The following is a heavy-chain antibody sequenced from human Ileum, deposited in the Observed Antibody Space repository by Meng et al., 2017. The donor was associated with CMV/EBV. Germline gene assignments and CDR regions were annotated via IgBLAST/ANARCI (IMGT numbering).Heavy chain of an antibody. CDR1: GGSITSGNYH. CDR2: IYYSGSP. V-gene: IGHV4-30-4*08. Sequence: QVQLQASGPGLGKPSQTLSLTCTFSGGSITSGNYHWSLIRQPPGRGLEWIGYIYYSGSPYYKPSLKSRVTISLDTSKNQFSLNLRSVTATDSAVYYCVRQVVAASFDYWGQGALVTVSS. D-gene: IGHD2-15*01. J-gene: IGHJ4*02. CDR3: VRQVVAASFDY.